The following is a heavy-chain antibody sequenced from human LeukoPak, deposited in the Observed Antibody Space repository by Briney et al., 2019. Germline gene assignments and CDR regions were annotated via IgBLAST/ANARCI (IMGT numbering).Heavy chain of an antibody. J-gene: IGHJ4*02. CDR2: ISGSGGST. CDR1: GFSFDFSGYA. D-gene: IGHD6-6*01. Sequence: GGSLRLSCAASGFSFDFSGYAMSWVRQAPGKGLEWVSAISGSGGSTYYADSVKGRFTISRDNSKNTLYLQMNSLRAEDTAVYYCAKTRAYRGSSSPDGYWSQGTLVTVSS. V-gene: IGHV3-23*01. CDR3: AKTRAYRGSSSPDGY.